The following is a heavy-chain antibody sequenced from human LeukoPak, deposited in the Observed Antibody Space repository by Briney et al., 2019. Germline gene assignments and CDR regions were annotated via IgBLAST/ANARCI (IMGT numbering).Heavy chain of an antibody. V-gene: IGHV3-23*01. CDR3: ATLYGDYNWYFDL. J-gene: IGHJ2*01. Sequence: GGSLRLSCAASGFTFSSYAMSCVRQAPGKGLEWVSAISGSGGSTYYADSVQGRFTISRDNSKNTLYLQMNSLRAEDTAVYYCATLYGDYNWYFDLWGRGTLVTVSS. D-gene: IGHD4-17*01. CDR1: GFTFSSYA. CDR2: ISGSGGST.